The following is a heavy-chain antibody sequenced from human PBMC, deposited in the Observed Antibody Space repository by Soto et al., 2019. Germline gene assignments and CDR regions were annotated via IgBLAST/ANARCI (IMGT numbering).Heavy chain of an antibody. Sequence: GGSLRLSCAASGFTFSHYWMHWVRQAPGKGLMWVSRIRSDGSDTTYTGSVKGRFTISRDNAKNTLFLQMNSLRAEDTAVYYCAIVITAGSRSFDYWGQGTLVTVSS. CDR2: IRSDGSDT. J-gene: IGHJ4*02. CDR3: AIVITAGSRSFDY. V-gene: IGHV3-74*01. D-gene: IGHD3-22*01. CDR1: GFTFSHYW.